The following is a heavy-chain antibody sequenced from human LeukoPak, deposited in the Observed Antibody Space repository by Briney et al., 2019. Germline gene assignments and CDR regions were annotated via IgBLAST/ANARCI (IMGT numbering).Heavy chain of an antibody. CDR3: AKGPSTPILTGYPNDAFDI. J-gene: IGHJ3*02. Sequence: GGSLRLSCAASGFTFSSYGMHWVRQAPGKGLEWVAVISYDGSNKYYADSVKGRFTISRDNSKNTLYLQMNSLRAEDTAVYYCAKGPSTPILTGYPNDAFDIWGQGTMVTVSS. D-gene: IGHD3-9*01. CDR1: GFTFSSYG. CDR2: ISYDGSNK. V-gene: IGHV3-30*18.